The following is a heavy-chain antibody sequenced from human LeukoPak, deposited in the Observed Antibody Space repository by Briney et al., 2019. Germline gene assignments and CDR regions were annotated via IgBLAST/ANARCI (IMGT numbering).Heavy chain of an antibody. Sequence: GESLKISCEASGYSFTDYWIGWVRQMPGKGLEWMGIIYAGDSDTRYSPSFQGQVTISVDKSISAAYLQWSSLKASDTATYYCARGQRGSYSPYFDYWGQGTLVTVSS. J-gene: IGHJ4*02. CDR2: IYAGDSDT. D-gene: IGHD3-16*01. CDR3: ARGQRGSYSPYFDY. V-gene: IGHV5-51*01. CDR1: GYSFTDYW.